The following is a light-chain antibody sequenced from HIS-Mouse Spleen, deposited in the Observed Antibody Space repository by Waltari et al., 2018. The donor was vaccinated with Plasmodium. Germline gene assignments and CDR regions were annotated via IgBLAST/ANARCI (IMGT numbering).Light chain of an antibody. V-gene: IGKV3-11*01. Sequence: IVLTQSPATLSLSPGERATLSCRASQSVSSYLAWYQQKPGQAPRRLIYDASNRATGSPARFSGSGSGTDVTLTISSLEPEDFAVYYCQQRSNWPSLTFGGGTKVEIK. CDR3: QQRSNWPSLT. CDR1: QSVSSY. J-gene: IGKJ4*01. CDR2: DAS.